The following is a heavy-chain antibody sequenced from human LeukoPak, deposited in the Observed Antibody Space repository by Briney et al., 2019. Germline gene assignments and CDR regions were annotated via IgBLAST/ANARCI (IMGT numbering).Heavy chain of an antibody. J-gene: IGHJ3*02. CDR2: IDPSGVST. V-gene: IGHV1-46*01. Sequence: ASVKVSCKASGYTLTSYYMHWARQAPGQGLEWMGIIDPSGVSTSYAQNFQGRVTMTRDTSTSTVYMELSSLRSEDSAVYYCATPNNIDAFDIWGQGTMVTVSS. CDR1: GYTLTSYY. CDR3: ATPNNIDAFDI. D-gene: IGHD1-14*01.